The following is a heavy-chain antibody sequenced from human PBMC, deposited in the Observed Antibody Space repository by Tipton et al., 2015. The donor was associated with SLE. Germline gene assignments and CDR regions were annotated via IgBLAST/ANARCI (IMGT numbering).Heavy chain of an antibody. Sequence: GAEVKKPGESLKISCKGSGYSFTDYWIGWVRQMPGKGLEWLGIIDPGDSDTRNSPSFQGQVSISVDKSINTAYLAWSSLKASDTAMYYCARRQGGTVDYWGQGTLVTVSS. J-gene: IGHJ4*02. V-gene: IGHV5-51*03. D-gene: IGHD2-15*01. CDR1: GYSFTDYW. CDR3: ARRQGGTVDY. CDR2: IDPGDSDT.